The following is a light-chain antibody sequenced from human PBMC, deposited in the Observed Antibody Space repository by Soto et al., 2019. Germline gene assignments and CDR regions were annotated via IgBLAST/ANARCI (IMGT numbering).Light chain of an antibody. CDR3: QQRMSWPLT. CDR1: QRFSSY. Sequence: EIVLTQSPATLSLSPGERATLSCRASQRFSSYFAWYQQKHGQAPRLLIYDLSYRATGIPPRFSGSGSGTDFTLTISSLEPEDFAVYYCQQRMSWPLTFGGGTKVDIK. V-gene: IGKV3-11*01. CDR2: DLS. J-gene: IGKJ4*01.